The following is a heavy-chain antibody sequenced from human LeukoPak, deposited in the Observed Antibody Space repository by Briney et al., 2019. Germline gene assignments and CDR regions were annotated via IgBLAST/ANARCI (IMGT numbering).Heavy chain of an antibody. D-gene: IGHD1-14*01. Sequence: GGSLRLSCTASGFAFSNFWMSWVRQAPGKELEWVANIKQNGSEETYIDSVKGRFIISRDNAKSSLSLQMNSLRGEDTAVYYCADPGMGYWGQGTLVTVSS. J-gene: IGHJ4*02. CDR2: IKQNGSEE. V-gene: IGHV3-7*01. CDR3: ADPGMGY. CDR1: GFAFSNFW.